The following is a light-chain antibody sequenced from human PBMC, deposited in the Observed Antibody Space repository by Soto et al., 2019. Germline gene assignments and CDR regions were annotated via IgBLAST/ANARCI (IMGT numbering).Light chain of an antibody. CDR1: QSVTSNY. Sequence: EIVLTQSPGTLSLSPGERATLSCGASQSVTSNYLAWYQQKPGQAPRLLIFGASIRVKGIPDRFIGSGSGTDFTLTISRLEPEDFAVYYCQQRSNWPPALSFGGGTKVEI. J-gene: IGKJ4*01. V-gene: IGKV3D-20*02. CDR2: GAS. CDR3: QQRSNWPPALS.